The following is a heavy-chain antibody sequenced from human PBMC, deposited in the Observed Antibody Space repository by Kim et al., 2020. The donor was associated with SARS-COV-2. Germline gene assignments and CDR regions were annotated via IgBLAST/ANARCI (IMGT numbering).Heavy chain of an antibody. D-gene: IGHD3-16*01. J-gene: IGHJ4*01. CDR1: GYSFTSYL. CDR2: ISPGSGYT. CDR3: PRESPGTYYLDY. Sequence: ASVKVSCKASGYSFTSYLIHWARQAPGQGLEYMGIISPGSGYTNYAQRFHGRVTMTRDTSTSTVYVDLSRLTSEDTAVHYCPRESPGTYYLDYWGHGTLV. V-gene: IGHV1-46*01.